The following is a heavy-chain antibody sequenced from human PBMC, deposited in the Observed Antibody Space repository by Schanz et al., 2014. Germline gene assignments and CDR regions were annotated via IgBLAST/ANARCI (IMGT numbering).Heavy chain of an antibody. J-gene: IGHJ6*02. V-gene: IGHV4-61*02. CDR1: GGSISSGTYY. CDR2: IYHSGNT. Sequence: QAQLQESGPGLVKPSQTLSLTCIVSGGSISSGTYYWSWLRQPAGKGLEWIGEIYHSGNTNYNASLKSRIAISVDKSKIQFTLKVRSVTAADTAVYYCASDSLRGATGGYGMDVWGQGTPVTVSS. CDR3: ASDSLRGATGGYGMDV. D-gene: IGHD2-8*02.